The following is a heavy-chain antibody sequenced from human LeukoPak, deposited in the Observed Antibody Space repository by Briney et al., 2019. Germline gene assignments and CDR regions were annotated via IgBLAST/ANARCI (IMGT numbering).Heavy chain of an antibody. CDR2: IDPNSGGP. D-gene: IGHD6-13*01. CDR3: ARRLSTWSEGWFDP. J-gene: IGHJ5*02. Sequence: GASVKVSCKGSDYTFIDYYIHWVRQAPGQGLEWMGWIDPNSGGPHYAQKFQGRVTMTRDTSITTAYMELSGLTSDDTAVYYCARRLSTWSEGWFDPWGQGTLVIVSS. V-gene: IGHV1-2*02. CDR1: DYTFIDYY.